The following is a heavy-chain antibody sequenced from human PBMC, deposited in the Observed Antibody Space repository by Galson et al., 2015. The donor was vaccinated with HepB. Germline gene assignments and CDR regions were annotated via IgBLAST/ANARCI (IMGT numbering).Heavy chain of an antibody. CDR3: ARDRGYYGSGAGWFDP. Sequence: SLRLSCAASGFTFSSYAMHWVRQAPGKGLEWVAVISYDGSNKYYADSVKGRFTISRDNSKNTLYLQMNSLRAEDTAVYYCARDRGYYGSGAGWFDPWGQGTLVTVSS. J-gene: IGHJ5*02. D-gene: IGHD3-10*01. V-gene: IGHV3-30-3*01. CDR1: GFTFSSYA. CDR2: ISYDGSNK.